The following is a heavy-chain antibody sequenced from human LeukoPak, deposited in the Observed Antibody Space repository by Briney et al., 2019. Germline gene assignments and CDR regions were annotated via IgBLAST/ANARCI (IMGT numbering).Heavy chain of an antibody. CDR2: ISYDGSNK. CDR3: AKSQQLAEEFSGFDY. CDR1: GITFSSYG. Sequence: GGSLRLSCAASGITFSSYGMHWVRQAPGKGLEWVAVISYDGSNKYYADSVKGRFTISRDNSKNTLYLQMNSLRAEDTAVYYCAKSQQLAEEFSGFDYWGQGTLVTVSS. J-gene: IGHJ4*02. D-gene: IGHD3-10*01. V-gene: IGHV3-30*18.